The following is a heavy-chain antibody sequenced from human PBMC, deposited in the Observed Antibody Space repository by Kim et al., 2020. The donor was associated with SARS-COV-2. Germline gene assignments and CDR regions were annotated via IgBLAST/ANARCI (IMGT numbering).Heavy chain of an antibody. V-gene: IGHV3-7*01. CDR1: RFIFSKYW. CDR3: GRDYSD. D-gene: IGHD4-4*01. Sequence: GGSLRLSCAASRFIFSKYWMSWVRQAPGKGLEWVANIKEDGSQKYYVYSVEGRFSISRDNAANSLYLHMNSLRAEDTAVYYCGRDYSDWGQGTLVTVSS. CDR2: IKEDGSQK. J-gene: IGHJ4*02.